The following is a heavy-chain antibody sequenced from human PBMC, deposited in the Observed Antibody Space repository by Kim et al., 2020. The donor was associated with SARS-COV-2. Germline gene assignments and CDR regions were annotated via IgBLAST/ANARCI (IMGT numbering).Heavy chain of an antibody. CDR3: TTIVPVRGVISAFDY. CDR2: IKSKTDGGTT. V-gene: IGHV3-15*01. CDR1: GFTFSNAW. Sequence: GGSLRLSCAASGFTFSNAWMSWVRQAPGKGLEWVGRIKSKTDGGTTDYAAPVKGRFTISRDDSKNTLYLQMNSLKTEDTAVYYCTTIVPVRGVISAFDYWGQGTLVTVSS. D-gene: IGHD3-10*02. J-gene: IGHJ4*02.